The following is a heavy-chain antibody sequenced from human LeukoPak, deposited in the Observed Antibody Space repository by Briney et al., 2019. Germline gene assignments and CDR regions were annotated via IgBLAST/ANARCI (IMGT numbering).Heavy chain of an antibody. CDR3: ARDREYDSSGYAAFDI. V-gene: IGHV1-46*01. CDR2: INPSGGST. CDR1: GYTFTSYY. J-gene: IGHJ3*02. Sequence: ASVKVSCKASGYTFTSYYMHWVRQAPGQGLEWMGIINPSGGSTSYAQKFQGRVTMTRDMSTSTVYMELSSLRSEDTAVYYCARDREYDSSGYAAFDIWGQGTMVTVSS. D-gene: IGHD3-22*01.